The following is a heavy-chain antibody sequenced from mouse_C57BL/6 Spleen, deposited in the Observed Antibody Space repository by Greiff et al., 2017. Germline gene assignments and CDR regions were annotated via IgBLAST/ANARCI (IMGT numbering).Heavy chain of an antibody. CDR2: FYTGSGSL. V-gene: IGHV1-62-2*01. CDR3: TRNEDPQGYGSIYGYAMDD. CDR1: GYTFTEYT. J-gene: IGHJ4*01. D-gene: IGHD1-1*01. Sequence: VKLQESGAELVKPGASVKLSCKASGYTFTEYTIHWVKQRSGQGLEWIGWFYTGSGSLKYNEKFKEKGTLTADKDYRPVYMELSILTAEASAVYFCTRNEDPQGYGSIYGYAMDDWGKGTSVTVS.